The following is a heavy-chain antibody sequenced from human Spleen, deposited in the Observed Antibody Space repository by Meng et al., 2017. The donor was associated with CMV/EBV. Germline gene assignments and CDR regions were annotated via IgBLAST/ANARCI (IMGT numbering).Heavy chain of an antibody. CDR2: INHSGST. D-gene: IGHD1-26*01. J-gene: IGHJ6*02. Sequence: GSLRLSCTVYGGSFNAYYYNWFRQAPGKGLEWIGEINHSGSTNYNPSLKSRVIISVDKSKNQFSLRLTSVTAADTAVYYCASESATYLGGRIYYHGMDVWGQGTTVTVSS. V-gene: IGHV4-34*01. CDR3: ASESATYLGGRIYYHGMDV. CDR1: GGSFNAYY.